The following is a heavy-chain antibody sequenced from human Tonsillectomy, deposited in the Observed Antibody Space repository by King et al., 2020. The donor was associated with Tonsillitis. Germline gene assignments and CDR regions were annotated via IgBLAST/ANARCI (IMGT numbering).Heavy chain of an antibody. J-gene: IGHJ4*02. CDR3: SRVGGGYSGSWYFDH. Sequence: EVQLVESGGGLVQPGRSLRLSCSTSGFTFGDYAMSWFRQAPGKGLEWVGFIRSKSYGGTTEYAASVKGRFTISRDDSKSIAYLQMNSLKTEDTAVYYCSRVGGGYSGSWYFDHWGQGTLVTASS. CDR2: IRSKSYGGTT. D-gene: IGHD6-13*01. CDR1: GFTFGDYA. V-gene: IGHV3-49*03.